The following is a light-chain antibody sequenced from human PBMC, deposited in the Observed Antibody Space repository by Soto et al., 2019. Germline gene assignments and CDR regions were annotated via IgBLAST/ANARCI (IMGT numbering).Light chain of an antibody. CDR3: QQYNIWPRT. CDR1: QSVGDT. Sequence: EIVLTQSPGTLSLSPGERATLSCRASQSVGDTYLAWYQQKPGQAPRLLIYGASTRATGIPARFSGSGSGTEFTLTISSLQSEDFAVYYCQQYNIWPRTFGQGTKVDIK. J-gene: IGKJ1*01. CDR2: GAS. V-gene: IGKV3-15*01.